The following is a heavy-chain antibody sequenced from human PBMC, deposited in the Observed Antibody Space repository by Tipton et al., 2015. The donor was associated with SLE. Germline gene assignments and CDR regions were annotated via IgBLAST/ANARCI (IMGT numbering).Heavy chain of an antibody. CDR1: GYTFTTYW. V-gene: IGHV5-51*01. CDR2: IYPGDSDT. J-gene: IGHJ4*02. Sequence: QLVQSGAEVKKPGESPKISCKSSGYTFTTYWIGWVRQMPGKGLEWMGIIYPGDSDTKYSPSFQGQVTISADKSISTAYLQWSSLKASDTAMYYCARQLDLTGDIDYWGQGTLVTVSS. D-gene: IGHD7-27*01. CDR3: ARQLDLTGDIDY.